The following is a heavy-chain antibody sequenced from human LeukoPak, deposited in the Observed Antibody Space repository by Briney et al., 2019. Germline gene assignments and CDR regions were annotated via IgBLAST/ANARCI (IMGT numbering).Heavy chain of an antibody. CDR1: GFTVSSSY. V-gene: IGHV3-53*01. J-gene: IGHJ5*02. D-gene: IGHD4-17*01. CDR3: ARGSTVTDPFDP. Sequence: GGSLRLSCAASGFTVSSSYMSWVRQAPGKGLEWVSVIYSGGSTYYADSVKGRFTISRDNSKNMLFLQLNSLRAEDTAVYYCARGSTVTDPFDPWGQGTLVTVSS. CDR2: IYSGGST.